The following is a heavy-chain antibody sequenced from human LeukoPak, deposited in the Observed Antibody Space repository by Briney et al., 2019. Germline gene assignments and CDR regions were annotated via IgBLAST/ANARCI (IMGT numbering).Heavy chain of an antibody. Sequence: PGGSLRLSCTASGFTFSGAWMTWVRQAPRKGLEWVANIREDGTEKNYVDSVKGRFTISRDNAKNSLYLQMNSLRVEDTALYYCARDSGTCTGCAFDMWGQGTMVTVSS. CDR2: IREDGTEK. CDR1: GFTFSGAW. CDR3: ARDSGTCTGCAFDM. J-gene: IGHJ3*02. V-gene: IGHV3-7*01. D-gene: IGHD2-15*01.